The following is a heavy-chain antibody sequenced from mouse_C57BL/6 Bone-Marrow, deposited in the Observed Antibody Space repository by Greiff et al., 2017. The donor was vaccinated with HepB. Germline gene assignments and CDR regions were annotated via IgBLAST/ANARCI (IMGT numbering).Heavy chain of an antibody. CDR1: GYTFTDYN. D-gene: IGHD1-1*01. CDR3: ARVLLRYPAWFAY. CDR2: INPNNGGT. V-gene: IGHV1-18*01. Sequence: EVQLQQSGPELVKPGASVKIPCKASGYTFTDYNMDWVKQSHGKSLEWIGDINPNNGGTIYNQKFKGKATLTVDKSSSTAYMELRSLTSEDSAVYYCARVLLRYPAWFAYWGQGTLVTVSA. J-gene: IGHJ3*01.